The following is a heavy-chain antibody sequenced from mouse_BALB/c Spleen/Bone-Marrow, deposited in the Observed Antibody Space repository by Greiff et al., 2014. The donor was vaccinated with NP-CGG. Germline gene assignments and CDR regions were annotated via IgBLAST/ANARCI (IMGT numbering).Heavy chain of an antibody. CDR3: ARDEHYFDY. CDR1: GYTFTSYW. Sequence: LQESGAELARPGASVKLSYKASGYTFTSYWMQWVKQRPGQGLEWIGAIYPGDGDTRYTQRFKGKATLTADKSSSTAYMQLSSLASEDSAVYYCARDEHYFDYWGQGTTLTVSS. V-gene: IGHV1-87*01. J-gene: IGHJ2*01. CDR2: IYPGDGDT.